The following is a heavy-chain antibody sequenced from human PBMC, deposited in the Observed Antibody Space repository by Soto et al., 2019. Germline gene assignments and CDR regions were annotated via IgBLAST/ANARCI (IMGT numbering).Heavy chain of an antibody. D-gene: IGHD1-26*01. CDR3: ASLGGSYYVPFDY. J-gene: IGHJ4*02. CDR1: GFTFSSYS. Sequence: GGSLRLSCAASGFTFSSYSMNWVRQAPGKGLEWVSSISSSSSYIYYADSVKGRFTISRDNAKSSLYLQMNSLRAEDTAVYYCASLGGSYYVPFDYWGQGTLVTVSS. V-gene: IGHV3-21*01. CDR2: ISSSSSYI.